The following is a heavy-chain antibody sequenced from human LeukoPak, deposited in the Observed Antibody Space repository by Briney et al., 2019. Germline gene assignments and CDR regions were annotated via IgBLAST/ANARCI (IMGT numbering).Heavy chain of an antibody. J-gene: IGHJ4*02. D-gene: IGHD3-3*01. V-gene: IGHV4-30-4*08. CDR2: IYYSGST. CDR3: AREAIFRGYFDY. CDR1: GGSISSGDYY. Sequence: SETLSLTCTVSGGSISSGDYYWSWIRQPPGKGLEWIGYIYYSGSTYYNPSLKSRVTISVDTSKNQFSLKLSSVTAADTAVYYCAREAIFRGYFDYWSQGTLVTVSS.